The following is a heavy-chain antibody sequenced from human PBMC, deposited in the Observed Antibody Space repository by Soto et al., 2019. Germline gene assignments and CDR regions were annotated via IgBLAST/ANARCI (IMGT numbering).Heavy chain of an antibody. J-gene: IGHJ6*02. V-gene: IGHV5-51*01. D-gene: IGHD6-13*01. CDR3: ARAIAAAAMGGYYYGMDV. Sequence: GESLKISCKGSGYSFTSYWIGWVRQMPGKGLEWMGIIYPGDSDTRYSPSFQGQVTISADKSISTAYLQWSSLKASDTAMYYCARAIAAAAMGGYYYGMDVWGQGNTVTVSS. CDR2: IYPGDSDT. CDR1: GYSFTSYW.